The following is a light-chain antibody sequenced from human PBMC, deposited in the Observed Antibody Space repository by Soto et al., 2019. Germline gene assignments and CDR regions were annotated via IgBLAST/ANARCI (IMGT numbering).Light chain of an antibody. Sequence: DIQMTQSPSTLSASAGDTVTITCRASESIDNWLAWYQQKPGKAPKLLLFAASTLVGGVPSRFSGSGSGTEFTLTISSLQPDDFATYYCQHYNSYGTFGQGTKVDIK. CDR2: AAS. CDR1: ESIDNW. CDR3: QHYNSYGT. J-gene: IGKJ1*01. V-gene: IGKV1-5*01.